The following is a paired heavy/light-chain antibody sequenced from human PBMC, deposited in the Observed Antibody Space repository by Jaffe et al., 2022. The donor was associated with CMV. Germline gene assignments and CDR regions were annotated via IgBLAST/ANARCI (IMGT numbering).Light chain of an antibody. J-gene: IGLJ2*01. Sequence: QSVLTQPPSVSGAPGQRVTISCTGSSSSLGAGYDVHWYQQLPGRAPQLLIYANTKRPSGVPDRFSGSKSDTSASLAITGLQTDDEADYYCQSYESLSGHVIFGGGTRLTVL. V-gene: IGLV1-40*01. CDR2: ANT. CDR3: QSYESLSGHVI. CDR1: SSSLGAGYD.
Heavy chain of an antibody. CDR2: ISIHYGTT. J-gene: IGHJ6*02. V-gene: IGHV1-18*01. CDR3: ARESCGGRRCQRNFYGMDV. Sequence: QVQLTQSGPEVRKPGASVRVSCKTSGYMFSDYGMSWVRQAPGQGLEWMGWISIHYGTTNYAQNFQGRVTMTTDTSTTTVYMELRSLRFEDTAIYFCARESCGGRRCQRNFYGMDVWGQGTTVTVS. D-gene: IGHD3-16*01. CDR1: GYMFSDYG.